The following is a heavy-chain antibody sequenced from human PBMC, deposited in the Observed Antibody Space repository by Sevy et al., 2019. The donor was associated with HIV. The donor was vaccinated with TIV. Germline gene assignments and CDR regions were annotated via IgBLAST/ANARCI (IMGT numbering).Heavy chain of an antibody. J-gene: IGHJ4*02. Sequence: ASVKVSCKASGYTFTNHYIHWVRQAPGQGLEWLGAINPSGAGTTYAQTCQGRVILTRNTSTTTVYMELRSLKSEDTAIYYCARGGYSSTWPFGYWGKGTLVTVSS. CDR3: ARGGYSSTWPFGY. CDR1: GYTFTNHY. D-gene: IGHD6-13*01. CDR2: INPSGAGT. V-gene: IGHV1-46*01.